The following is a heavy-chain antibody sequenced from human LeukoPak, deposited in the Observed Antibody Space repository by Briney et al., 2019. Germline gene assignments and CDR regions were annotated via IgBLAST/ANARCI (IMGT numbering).Heavy chain of an antibody. Sequence: PGGSLRLSCAASGFTFSSYSMNWVRQAPGKGLEWVSSISSSSSYIYYADSVKGRFTISRDNAKNSLYLQMNSLRAEDTAVYYCARRVNRQPPFDYWGQGTLVTVSS. J-gene: IGHJ4*02. D-gene: IGHD1-14*01. CDR1: GFTFSSYS. V-gene: IGHV3-21*01. CDR3: ARRVNRQPPFDY. CDR2: ISSSSSYI.